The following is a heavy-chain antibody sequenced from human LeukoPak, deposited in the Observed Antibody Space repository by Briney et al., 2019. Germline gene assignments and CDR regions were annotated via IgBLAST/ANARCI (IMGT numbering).Heavy chain of an antibody. V-gene: IGHV7-4-1*02. Sequence: ASVKVSCKASGYTFTNYPMNWVRQAPGQGLEWVGWINTNTGDPTYGQGFAGRFVISLDTSVSTAYLEISSLWADDTAVFYCARAEIKTGWYGEDYFDYWGQGTQVTVSS. D-gene: IGHD6-19*01. CDR2: INTNTGDP. J-gene: IGHJ4*02. CDR1: GYTFTNYP. CDR3: ARAEIKTGWYGEDYFDY.